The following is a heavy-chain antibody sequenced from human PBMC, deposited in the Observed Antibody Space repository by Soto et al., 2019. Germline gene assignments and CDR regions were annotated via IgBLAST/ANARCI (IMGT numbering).Heavy chain of an antibody. CDR3: ERAYSGSSLYYYCCGMDV. CDR2: MNPNSGNT. CDR1: GYTFTSYD. Sequence: QVQLVQSGAEVKKPGASVKVSCKASGYTFTSYDINWVRQATGQGLEWMGWMNPNSGNTGYAQKFQGRVTMTRNTSVSTAYRELSSLRSEDTAVYYCERAYSGSSLYYYCCGMDVWGQGTTVTVSS. D-gene: IGHD1-26*01. V-gene: IGHV1-8*01. J-gene: IGHJ6*02.